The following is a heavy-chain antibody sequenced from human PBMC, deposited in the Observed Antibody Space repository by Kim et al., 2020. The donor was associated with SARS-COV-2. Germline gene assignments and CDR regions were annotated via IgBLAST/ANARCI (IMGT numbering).Heavy chain of an antibody. CDR1: GGSFSGYY. CDR2: INHSGST. CDR3: ARASPVTTFYYYYGMDV. Sequence: SETLSLTCAVYGGSFSGYYWSRIRQPPGKGLEWIGEINHSGSTNYNPSLKSRVTISVDTSKNQFSLKLSSVTAADTAVYYCARASPVTTFYYYYGMDVWGQGTTVTVSS. D-gene: IGHD4-17*01. J-gene: IGHJ6*02. V-gene: IGHV4-34*01.